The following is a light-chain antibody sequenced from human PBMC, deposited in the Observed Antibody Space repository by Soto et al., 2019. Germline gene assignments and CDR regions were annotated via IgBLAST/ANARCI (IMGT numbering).Light chain of an antibody. V-gene: IGKV3-20*01. CDR1: QSVNRNY. CDR2: GAS. J-gene: IGKJ2*01. CDR3: QQYGTSLYT. Sequence: EMVLTQSPGTLSLCPGERATLSCRASQSVNRNYLAWYQQKPGQAPRLLIYGASSRTTGIPDRFSGSGSGTDFTLTINRLEPEDSAVYYCQQYGTSLYTFGQGTKLEIK.